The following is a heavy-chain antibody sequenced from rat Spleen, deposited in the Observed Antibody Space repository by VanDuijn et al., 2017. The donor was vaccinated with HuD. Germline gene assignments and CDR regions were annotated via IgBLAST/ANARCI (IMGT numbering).Heavy chain of an antibody. CDR2: IIYDGSSI. CDR3: ARDYSNYFPYWYFDF. Sequence: EVQLVESGGGLLQPGRSLKLSCAASGFTFSDYAMAWVRQAPKKGLEWVATIIYDGSSIYYRDSVKGRFTLSRDNAESTLYLQVDSLRSEDTATYYCARDYSNYFPYWYFDFWGPGTMVTVSS. V-gene: IGHV5-17*01. CDR1: GFTFSDYA. D-gene: IGHD1-2*01. J-gene: IGHJ1*01.